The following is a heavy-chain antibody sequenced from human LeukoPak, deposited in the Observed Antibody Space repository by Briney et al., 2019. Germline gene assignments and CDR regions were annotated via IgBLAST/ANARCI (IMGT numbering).Heavy chain of an antibody. J-gene: IGHJ4*02. D-gene: IGHD2/OR15-2a*01. V-gene: IGHV1-2*02. CDR1: GFTFTDYY. CDR2: IGPHSSAT. CDR3: AREGNGLLSKDFDY. Sequence: ASLKVSFKSSGFTFTDYYIHWVRQAPGQGLEWMGYIGPHSSATSSPQEFQGRVTMTRDTSMSTAYMELTRLTSDDTAVYYCAREGNGLLSKDFDYWGQGTLVTVSS.